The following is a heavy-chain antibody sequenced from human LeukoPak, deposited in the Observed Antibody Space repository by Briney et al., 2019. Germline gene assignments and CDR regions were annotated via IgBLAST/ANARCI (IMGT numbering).Heavy chain of an antibody. CDR2: ISSSSSYI. D-gene: IGHD5-12*01. J-gene: IGHJ4*02. CDR3: ARDGELGGYEASFDY. V-gene: IGHV3-21*01. Sequence: GGSLRLSCAASGFTFSSYSMNWVRQAPGKGLEWVSSISSSSSYIYYADSVKGRFTISRDNAKNSLYLQMNSLRAEDTAVYYCARDGELGGYEASFDYWGQGTLVTVSS. CDR1: GFTFSSYS.